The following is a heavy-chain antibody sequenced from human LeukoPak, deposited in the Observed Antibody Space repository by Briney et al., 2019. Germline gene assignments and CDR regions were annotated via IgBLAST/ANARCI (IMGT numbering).Heavy chain of an antibody. CDR2: INPNSGGT. V-gene: IGHV1-2*02. Sequence: ASVKVSCKASGYTFTGYYMHWVRQAPGQGLEWMGWINPNSGGTNYAQKFQGRVTMTRDTSISTAYMELSRLRSDDTAVYYCARAPGITIFGVGPIDIWGQGTMVTVSS. J-gene: IGHJ3*02. CDR3: ARAPGITIFGVGPIDI. D-gene: IGHD3-3*01. CDR1: GYTFTGYY.